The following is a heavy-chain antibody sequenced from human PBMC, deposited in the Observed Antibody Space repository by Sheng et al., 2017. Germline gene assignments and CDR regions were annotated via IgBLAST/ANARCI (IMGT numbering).Heavy chain of an antibody. Sequence: QVQLVESGGGVVQPGGSLRLSCGASGFTFSNFGMHWVRQTPDKGLEWVAFIRYDGSDKLYADSVKGRFTISRDNSKSTLYLQMNSLRAEDTAVFFCAKDRQSGYSSGLHFDYWGQGILVTVSS. J-gene: IGHJ4*02. CDR1: GFTFSNFG. CDR2: IRYDGSDK. D-gene: IGHD6-19*01. CDR3: AKDRQSGYSSGLHFDY. V-gene: IGHV3-30*02.